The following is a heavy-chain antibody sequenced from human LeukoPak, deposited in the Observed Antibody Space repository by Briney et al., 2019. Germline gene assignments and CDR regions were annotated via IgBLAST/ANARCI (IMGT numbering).Heavy chain of an antibody. V-gene: IGHV3-30-3*01. J-gene: IGHJ6*03. CDR2: ISYDGSNK. CDR3: ARDIDNVDTAMVYYMDV. Sequence: QTGGSLRLSCAASGFTFSSYAMHWVRQAPGKGLEWVAVISYDGSNKYYADSVKGRFTISRDNAKNSLYLQMNSLRAEDTAVYYCARDIDNVDTAMVYYMDVWGKGTTVTVSS. CDR1: GFTFSSYA. D-gene: IGHD5-18*01.